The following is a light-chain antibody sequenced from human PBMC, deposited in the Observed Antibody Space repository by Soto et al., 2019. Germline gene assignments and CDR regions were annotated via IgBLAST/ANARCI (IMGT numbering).Light chain of an antibody. CDR1: RDIHTW. J-gene: IGKJ2*01. V-gene: IGKV1-5*03. CDR3: QQYHSVPYT. CDR2: EVH. Sequence: DIQMTQSPSTLSASPGDRVMMTCRASRDIHTWLAWYQQKPGKAPELLIFEVHKLKSGVPSRFSGSESEIDFTLTINGLQPDDFATYYCQQYHSVPYTFGQGTKLEI.